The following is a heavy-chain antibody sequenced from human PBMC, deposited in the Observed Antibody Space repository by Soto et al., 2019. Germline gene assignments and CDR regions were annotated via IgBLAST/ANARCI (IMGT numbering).Heavy chain of an antibody. CDR3: ARSPYSSRPRVNWFDP. V-gene: IGHV1-69*13. J-gene: IGHJ5*02. Sequence: SVKVSCKASGGTFSSYAISWVRQAPGQGLEWMGGIIPIFGTANYAQKFQGRVTITADESTSTAYMELSSLRSEDTAVYYCARSPYSSRPRVNWFDPWGQGTLVTVSS. CDR2: IIPIFGTA. D-gene: IGHD6-13*01. CDR1: GGTFSSYA.